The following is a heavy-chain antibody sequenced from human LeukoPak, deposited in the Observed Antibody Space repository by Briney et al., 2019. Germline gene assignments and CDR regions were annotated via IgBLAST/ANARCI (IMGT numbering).Heavy chain of an antibody. CDR1: GFTFSSYG. CDR2: ISYDGSNK. Sequence: GRSLRLSCAASGFTFSSYGMHWVRQAPGKGLEWVAVISYDGSNKYFPDSVKGRFTISRDNSKNTLYLQMNGLRAEDTAVYYCAKDRDIVVVVAATTAFDIWGQGTMVTVSS. CDR3: AKDRDIVVVVAATTAFDI. J-gene: IGHJ3*02. V-gene: IGHV3-30*18. D-gene: IGHD2-15*01.